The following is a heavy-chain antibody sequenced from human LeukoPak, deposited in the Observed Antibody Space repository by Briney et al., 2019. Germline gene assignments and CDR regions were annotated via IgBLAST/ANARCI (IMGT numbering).Heavy chain of an antibody. CDR2: INPNSGGT. CDR1: GYAFTGYY. Sequence: ASVKVSCKASGYAFTGYYMHWVRQAPGQGLEWMGWINPNSGGTNYAQKFQGRVTMTRDTSISTAYMELSRLRSDDTAVYYCARDLGGSSWAYYYYMDVWGKGTTVTISS. J-gene: IGHJ6*03. V-gene: IGHV1-2*02. CDR3: ARDLGGSSWAYYYYMDV. D-gene: IGHD6-13*01.